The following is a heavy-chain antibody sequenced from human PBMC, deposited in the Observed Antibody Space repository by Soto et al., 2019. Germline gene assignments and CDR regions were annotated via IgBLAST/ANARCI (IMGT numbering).Heavy chain of an antibody. CDR1: GFTFSSYA. V-gene: IGHV3-23*01. J-gene: IGHJ4*02. CDR3: AKDGSEAYYDILTGYFYFDY. CDR2: ISGSGGST. D-gene: IGHD3-9*01. Sequence: GGSLRLSCAASGFTFSSYAMSWVRQAPGKGLEWVSLISGSGGSTYYAGSVKGRFTISRDNSKNTLYLQMNSLRAEDTAVYYCAKDGSEAYYDILTGYFYFDYWGQGTLVTVS.